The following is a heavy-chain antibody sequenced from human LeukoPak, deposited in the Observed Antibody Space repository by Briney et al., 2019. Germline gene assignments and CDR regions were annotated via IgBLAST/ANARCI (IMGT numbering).Heavy chain of an antibody. CDR2: ISGSGGST. J-gene: IGHJ6*03. CDR1: GFTFSSYA. Sequence: GGSLRLSCAASGFTFSSYAMSWVRQAPGKGLEWVSAISGSGGSTYYADSVKGRFTISRDNSKNMLYLQMNSLRADDTAVYYCARSLRVRGVPDYMDVWGKGPTGTISS. D-gene: IGHD3-10*01. CDR3: ARSLRVRGVPDYMDV. V-gene: IGHV3-23*01.